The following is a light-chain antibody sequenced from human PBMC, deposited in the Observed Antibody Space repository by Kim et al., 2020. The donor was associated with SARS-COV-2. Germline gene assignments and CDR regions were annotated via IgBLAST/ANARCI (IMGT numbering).Light chain of an antibody. CDR2: GAS. CDR1: QSVDSSY. J-gene: IGKJ3*01. Sequence: SPGETATLSCRASQSVDSSYLAWYQQKPGQAPRLLMYGASSRATGIPDRISGSGSGTDFTLTISRLEPEDFAVYYCQQYGSSPLTFGPGTKVDIK. V-gene: IGKV3-20*01. CDR3: QQYGSSPLT.